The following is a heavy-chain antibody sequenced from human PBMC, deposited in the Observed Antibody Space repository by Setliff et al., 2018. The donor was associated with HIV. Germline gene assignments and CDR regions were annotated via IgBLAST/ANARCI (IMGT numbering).Heavy chain of an antibody. J-gene: IGHJ6*03. CDR1: GFSFSTYW. CDR2: IKQDGSEK. V-gene: IGHV3-7*03. D-gene: IGHD1-26*01. Sequence: GGSLRLSCAASGFSFSTYWMSWVRQAPGKGLEWVANIKQDGSEKYYMASVRGRFTISRDNAKNLLLLQMTSLRVDDTAVYYCVRWEQDRLDYYYMDVWGKGTSVTVSS. CDR3: VRWEQDRLDYYYMDV.